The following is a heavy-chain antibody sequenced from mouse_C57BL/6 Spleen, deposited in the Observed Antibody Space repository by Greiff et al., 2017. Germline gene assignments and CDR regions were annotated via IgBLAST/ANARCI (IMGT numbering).Heavy chain of an antibody. J-gene: IGHJ4*01. Sequence: EVQLVESGGGLVKPGGSLKLSCAASGFTFSSYAMSWVRQTPEKRLEWVATISDGGSYTYYQDNVKGRFTISRDNAKNNLYLQMSHLKSEDTAMYYCARASPTTVSIDYWGQGTSVTVSS. CDR3: ARASPTTVSIDY. CDR1: GFTFSSYA. D-gene: IGHD1-1*01. V-gene: IGHV5-4*01. CDR2: ISDGGSYT.